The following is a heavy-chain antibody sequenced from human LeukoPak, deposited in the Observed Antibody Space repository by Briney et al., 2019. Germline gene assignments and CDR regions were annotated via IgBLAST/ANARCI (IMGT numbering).Heavy chain of an antibody. V-gene: IGHV3-33*06. J-gene: IGHJ4*02. CDR1: GFTFSSYG. CDR3: AKSWSCVQYNDWLCYFDY. Sequence: GGSLRLSCAASGFTFSSYGMHWVRQAPGKGLEWVAVIWYDGSNKYYADSVKGRFTISRDNSKNTLYLQMNSLRADDTAIYYCAKSWSCVQYNDWLCYFDYWGQGTLVTVSS. CDR2: IWYDGSNK. D-gene: IGHD3-9*01.